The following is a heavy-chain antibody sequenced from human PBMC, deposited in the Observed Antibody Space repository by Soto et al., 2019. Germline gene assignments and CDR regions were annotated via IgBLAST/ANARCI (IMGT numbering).Heavy chain of an antibody. CDR1: GFTFDDFA. V-gene: IGHV3-9*01. Sequence: EVQLVESGGGLVQPGRSLRLSCAASGFTFDDFAMHWVRQAPGKGLEWVSGISRNGATMGYGDSVSGRFTISRDNTKNSLYLQMNSLKPEDTALYYCAKDNGGYYDSSGNFEYWGQGTLVTVSS. CDR2: ISRNGATM. J-gene: IGHJ4*02. CDR3: AKDNGGYYDSSGNFEY. D-gene: IGHD3-22*01.